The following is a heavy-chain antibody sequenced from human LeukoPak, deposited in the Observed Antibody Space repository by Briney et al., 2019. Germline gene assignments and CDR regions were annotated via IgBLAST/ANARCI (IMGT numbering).Heavy chain of an antibody. J-gene: IGHJ4*02. D-gene: IGHD1/OR15-1a*01. CDR1: GFPFSDFA. CDR3: AKVRSGNNYYFDY. CDR2: MSASGSPT. Sequence: PGGSLRLSCAASGFPFSDFAMSWVRQAPGKGLEWVSGMSASGSPTRSADFVKGRFTISRDNFKNTLYLQMNGLRVEDTAVYYCAKVRSGNNYYFDYWGQGTLVTVSS. V-gene: IGHV3-23*01.